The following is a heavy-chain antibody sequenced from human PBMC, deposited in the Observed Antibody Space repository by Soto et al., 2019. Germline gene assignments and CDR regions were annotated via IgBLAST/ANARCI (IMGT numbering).Heavy chain of an antibody. Sequence: GGSLCLSCAASGFTVSNNYMSWVRQAPGKGLEWVSLIYSGGSTFYADSVKGRFTISRDNSKNTLFLQMNSLRAEDTAVYFCATYTSLDYWGQGTLVTVSS. CDR2: IYSGGST. V-gene: IGHV3-53*01. CDR1: GFTVSNNY. CDR3: ATYTSLDY. D-gene: IGHD2-2*02. J-gene: IGHJ4*02.